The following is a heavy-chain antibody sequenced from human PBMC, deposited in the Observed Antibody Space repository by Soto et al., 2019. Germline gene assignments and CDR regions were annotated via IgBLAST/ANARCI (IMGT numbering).Heavy chain of an antibody. V-gene: IGHV1-18*01. CDR3: ARDRVYTGGSDADY. J-gene: IGHJ4*02. CDR2: INTGSGYT. Sequence: QVHLVQSGAEVKKPGSSVRVSYKTSGYTFSNYAISWVRQAPGQGLEWMGWINTGSGYTNYAHDRVTMTKAASTYTAYLEVTSLRSDDTAIYYCARDRVYTGGSDADYWGQGTLVTVSS. CDR1: GYTFSNYA. D-gene: IGHD2-8*02.